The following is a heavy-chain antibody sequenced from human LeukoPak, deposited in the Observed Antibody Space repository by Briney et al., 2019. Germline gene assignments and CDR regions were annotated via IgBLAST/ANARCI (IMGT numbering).Heavy chain of an antibody. V-gene: IGHV4-59*01. D-gene: IGHD5-24*01. Sequence: SETLSLTCTVSGGSISNYYWSWIRQPPGKGLEWIGYIYYSGSTNYNPSLKSRVTISVDTSKNQFSLKLSSVTAADTAVYYCARGATRYYYYYYMDVWGKGTTVTVSS. CDR3: ARGATRYYYYYYMDV. CDR2: IYYSGST. J-gene: IGHJ6*03. CDR1: GGSISNYY.